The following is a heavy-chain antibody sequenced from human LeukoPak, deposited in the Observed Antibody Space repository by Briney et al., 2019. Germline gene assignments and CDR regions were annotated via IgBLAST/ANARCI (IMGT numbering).Heavy chain of an antibody. V-gene: IGHV3-7*01. Sequence: PGGSLRLSCAASGFTFSSYWMSWVRQAPGKGLEWVANIKQDGSEKYYVDSVKGRFTISRDNAKNSLYLQMNSLRAEDTAVYYCARDSSWYRNDAFDIWGQGTMVTVSS. CDR1: GFTFSSYW. CDR2: IKQDGSEK. CDR3: ARDSSWYRNDAFDI. J-gene: IGHJ3*02. D-gene: IGHD6-13*01.